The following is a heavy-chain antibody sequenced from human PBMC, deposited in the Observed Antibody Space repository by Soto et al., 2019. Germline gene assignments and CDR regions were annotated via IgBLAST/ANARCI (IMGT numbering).Heavy chain of an antibody. Sequence: QVQLVASGGGVVQPGRSLRLSCAASGFTFSSYVMHWVRQAPGKGLEWVAVISYDGSNKYYADSVKGRFTISRDNSKNTLYLQMNSLRAEDTAVYYCARMGLLHGMDVWGQGTTVTVSS. CDR3: ARMGLLHGMDV. CDR2: ISYDGSNK. V-gene: IGHV3-30-3*01. CDR1: GFTFSSYV. J-gene: IGHJ6*02. D-gene: IGHD2-15*01.